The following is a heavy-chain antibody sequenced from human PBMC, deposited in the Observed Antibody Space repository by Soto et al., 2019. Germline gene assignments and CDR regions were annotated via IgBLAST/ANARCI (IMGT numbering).Heavy chain of an antibody. D-gene: IGHD6-13*01. Sequence: SLRLSCAASGFPFSSYAMHWVRQAPGKGLEWVAVISYDGSNKYYADSVKGRFTISRDNSKNTLYLQMNSLRAEDTAVYYCAIQGILAAAGTGGFDYWGQGTLVTVSS. CDR2: ISYDGSNK. CDR1: GFPFSSYA. V-gene: IGHV3-30-3*01. J-gene: IGHJ4*02. CDR3: AIQGILAAAGTGGFDY.